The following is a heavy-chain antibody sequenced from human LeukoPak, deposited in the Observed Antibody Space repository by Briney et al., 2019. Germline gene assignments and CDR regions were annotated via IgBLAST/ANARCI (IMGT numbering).Heavy chain of an antibody. V-gene: IGHV3-30*18. J-gene: IGHJ3*02. CDR2: ISYDGSNK. D-gene: IGHD2-8*01. CDR1: GFTFSSYG. Sequence: GGSLRLSCAASGFTFSSYGMHWVRQAPGKGLEWVAVISYDGSNKYYADSVKGRFTISRDNSKNTLYLQMNSLRAEDTAVYYCAKLVSKGSNGLGDAFDIWGQGTMVTVSS. CDR3: AKLVSKGSNGLGDAFDI.